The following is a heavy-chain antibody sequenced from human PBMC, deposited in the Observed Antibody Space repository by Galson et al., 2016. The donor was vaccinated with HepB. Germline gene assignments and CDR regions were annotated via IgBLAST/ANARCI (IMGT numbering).Heavy chain of an antibody. Sequence: SLRLSCAASGFTFNSFWMHWVRQAPGKGLVWVSRLNTDGSATHYADSVKGRFVISRDKAKNTVYLQRSSLRADDTAVYYCATRVSSAHCYAAVFDSWGQGTLVTVSS. CDR1: GFTFNSFW. CDR3: ATRVSSAHCYAAVFDS. CDR2: LNTDGSAT. D-gene: IGHD3-16*01. V-gene: IGHV3-74*01. J-gene: IGHJ4*02.